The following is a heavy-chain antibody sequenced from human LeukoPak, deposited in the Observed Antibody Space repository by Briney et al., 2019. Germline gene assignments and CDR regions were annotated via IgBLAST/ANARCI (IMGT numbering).Heavy chain of an antibody. V-gene: IGHV4-34*01. CDR3: ASQGHHGKIVGTTLSYFYMDV. CDR2: INHSGIT. D-gene: IGHD1-26*01. CDR1: GGSFSGYY. J-gene: IGHJ6*03. Sequence: SETLSLTCADYGGSFSGYYWSWIRQPPGKGLEWIGEINHSGITNYNPSLKSRVTISVDTYKNQFSLKLSSVTDADTAFYYCASQGHHGKIVGTTLSYFYMDVWGKGTTVTVSS.